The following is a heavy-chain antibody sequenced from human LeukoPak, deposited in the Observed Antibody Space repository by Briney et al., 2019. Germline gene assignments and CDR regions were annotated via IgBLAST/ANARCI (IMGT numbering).Heavy chain of an antibody. CDR1: GYTFSGYY. D-gene: IGHD7-27*01. CDR2: IIPNSGGA. V-gene: IGHV1-2*02. CDR3: ARGGKSELGTCDF. J-gene: IGHJ4*02. Sequence: ASVKVSCKASGYTFSGYYMHWVRQAPGQGLEWMGWIIPNSGGANYAQKFRGRVTMTMDTSINTAYMELSSLRSDDTAVYYCARGGKSELGTCDFWGQGTLVTVSA.